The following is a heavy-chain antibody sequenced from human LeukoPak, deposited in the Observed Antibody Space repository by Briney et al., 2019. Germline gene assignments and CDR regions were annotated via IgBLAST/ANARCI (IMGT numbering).Heavy chain of an antibody. J-gene: IGHJ6*02. V-gene: IGHV1-8*01. D-gene: IGHD2-15*01. CDR3: ARGWTVAAKGYYYYYGMDV. CDR2: MNLNSGNT. Sequence: ASVKVSCKASGYTFTSYDINWVRQATGQGLEWMGWMNLNSGNTGYAQKFQGRVTMTRNTSISTAYMELSSLRSEDTAVYYCARGWTVAAKGYYYYYGMDVWGQGTTVTVSS. CDR1: GYTFTSYD.